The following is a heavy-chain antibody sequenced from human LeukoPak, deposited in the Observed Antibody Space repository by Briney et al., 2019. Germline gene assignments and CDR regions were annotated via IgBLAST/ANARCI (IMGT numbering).Heavy chain of an antibody. CDR1: GDSVSSNSAA. CDR2: TYYRSKWFN. J-gene: IGHJ5*02. D-gene: IGHD6-13*01. Sequence: SQTLSLTCAISGDSVSSNSAAWNWIRQSPSRGLEWLGRTYYRSKWFNDYARSVKGRITFNPDTSKSQFSLHLNSVTPEDTAVYYCARTLPAAGYPWIDTWGQGTLVTVSS. CDR3: ARTLPAAGYPWIDT. V-gene: IGHV6-1*01.